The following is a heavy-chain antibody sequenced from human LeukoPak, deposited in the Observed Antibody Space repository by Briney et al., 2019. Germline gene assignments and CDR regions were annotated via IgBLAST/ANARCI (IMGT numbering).Heavy chain of an antibody. J-gene: IGHJ4*02. D-gene: IGHD6-19*01. CDR2: IKQDGSEK. V-gene: IGHV3-7*01. Sequence: GGSLRLSCAASGFTFSSYWMSWVRQAPGKGLEWVANIKQDGSEKYYVDSVKGRFTISRDNAKNSLYLQMNSLRAEDTAVYYCARVPLYSSGCYYFDYWGQGTLVTVSS. CDR3: ARVPLYSSGCYYFDY. CDR1: GFTFSSYW.